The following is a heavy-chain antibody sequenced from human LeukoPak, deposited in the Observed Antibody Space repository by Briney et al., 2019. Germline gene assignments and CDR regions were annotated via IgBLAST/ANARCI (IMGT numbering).Heavy chain of an antibody. CDR3: ARDMRLGYFDY. Sequence: ASVKVSCKASGYTFVSYAMNWVRQAPGQGLEWMGWIYTNTGNPTYAQGFTGRFVFSLDTSVSTAYLQISSLQAEDTAVYYCARDMRLGYFDYWGQGTLVTVSS. J-gene: IGHJ4*02. D-gene: IGHD3-16*01. V-gene: IGHV7-4-1*02. CDR2: IYTNTGNP. CDR1: GYTFVSYA.